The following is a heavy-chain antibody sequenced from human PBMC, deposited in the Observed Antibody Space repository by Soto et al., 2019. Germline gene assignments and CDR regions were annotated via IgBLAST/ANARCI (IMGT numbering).Heavy chain of an antibody. J-gene: IGHJ4*02. CDR3: SRGILV. CDR2: ISYGGST. CDR1: GGSINSGGYC. D-gene: IGHD5-18*01. Sequence: QVHLQESGPGLVKPSQTLSLTCTVSGGSINSGGYCWSWIRQHPGKGLDWIGCISYGGSTSYNPSLKSRVTISVVTSKNQFSLKLTSVTAADTAVYYCSRGILVWGQGALITVSS. V-gene: IGHV4-31*03.